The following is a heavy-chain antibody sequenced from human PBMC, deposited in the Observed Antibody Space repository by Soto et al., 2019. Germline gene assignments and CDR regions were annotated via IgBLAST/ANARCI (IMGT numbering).Heavy chain of an antibody. J-gene: IGHJ4*02. V-gene: IGHV1-46*03. D-gene: IGHD6-13*01. Sequence: ASVKVSCKASGYTFTSYYMHWVRQAPGQGLEWMGIINPSGGSTSYAQKFQGRVTMTRDTSTSTVYMELSSLRSEDTAVYYCARAGVPGIAAAGTFDYWGQGTLVTVSS. CDR3: ARAGVPGIAAAGTFDY. CDR2: INPSGGST. CDR1: GYTFTSYY.